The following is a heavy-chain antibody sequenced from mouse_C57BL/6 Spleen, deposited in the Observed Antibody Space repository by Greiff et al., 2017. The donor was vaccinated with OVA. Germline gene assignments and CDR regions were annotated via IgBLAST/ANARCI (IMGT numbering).Heavy chain of an antibody. V-gene: IGHV5-4*01. CDR3: ARDQDYYGSSYLDY. J-gene: IGHJ2*01. Sequence: EVQLQQSGGGLVKPGGSLKLSCAASGFTFSSYAMSWVRQTPEKRLEWVATISDGGSYTYYPDNVKGRFTISRDNAKNNLYLQMSHLKSEDTAMYYCARDQDYYGSSYLDYWGQGTTLTVSS. D-gene: IGHD1-1*01. CDR2: ISDGGSYT. CDR1: GFTFSSYA.